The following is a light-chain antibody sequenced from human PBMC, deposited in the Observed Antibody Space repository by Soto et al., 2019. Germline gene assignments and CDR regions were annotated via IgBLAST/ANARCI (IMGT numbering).Light chain of an antibody. CDR1: SSDVGAYDY. V-gene: IGLV2-11*01. Sequence: QSVLTQPPSVSGSPGQSVTISCTGTSSDVGAYDYVSWYQQHPGKAPKLMIYDVTKWPSGVPDRFSGSKSGNTASLTISGLQAEDEADYYCCSYAGSYASDYVFGAGTKVTVL. CDR3: CSYAGSYASDYV. CDR2: DVT. J-gene: IGLJ1*01.